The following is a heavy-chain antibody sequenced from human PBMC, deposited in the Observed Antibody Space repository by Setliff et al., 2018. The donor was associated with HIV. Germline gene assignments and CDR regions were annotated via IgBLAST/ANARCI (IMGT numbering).Heavy chain of an antibody. Sequence: SETLSLTCSVSGGSISSHYWSWIRQPPGKGLEWIGHIYTSGSTNYNPSLKSRVTMSVGTSKNQFSLKLSSVTAADTAVYYCARCYYNFWSGYPLDYMDVWGKGTTVTVSS. D-gene: IGHD3-3*01. CDR2: IYTSGST. V-gene: IGHV4-4*08. CDR1: GGSISSHY. CDR3: ARCYYNFWSGYPLDYMDV. J-gene: IGHJ6*03.